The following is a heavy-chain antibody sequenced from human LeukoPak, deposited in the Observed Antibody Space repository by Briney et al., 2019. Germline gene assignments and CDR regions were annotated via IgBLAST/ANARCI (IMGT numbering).Heavy chain of an antibody. CDR2: ISAYNGNT. CDR1: GYTFTSYG. D-gene: IGHD3-22*01. J-gene: IGHJ3*02. Sequence: ATVKVSCKTSGYTFTSYGVSWVRQAPGQGLEWMGWISAYNGNTDYAQKLQVRVTLTTDTSTSTAYMELRSLISDDTAVYYCARSPPYDSSGYHLDAFDIWGQGTMVTVSS. V-gene: IGHV1-18*01. CDR3: ARSPPYDSSGYHLDAFDI.